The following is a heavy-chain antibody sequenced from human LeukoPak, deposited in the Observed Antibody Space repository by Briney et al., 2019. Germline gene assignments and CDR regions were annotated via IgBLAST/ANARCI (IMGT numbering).Heavy chain of an antibody. CDR2: ISAYHGNT. V-gene: IGHV1-18*01. CDR3: ARDGHKYSSSSTIGFDP. Sequence: ASVKVSCKASGYTFTSYGISWVRQAPGQGLEWMGWISAYHGNTNYAQKLQGRVTMTTDTSTSTAYMELRSLRSDDTAVYYCARDGHKYSSSSTIGFDPWGQGTLVTVSS. CDR1: GYTFTSYG. J-gene: IGHJ5*02. D-gene: IGHD3-9*01.